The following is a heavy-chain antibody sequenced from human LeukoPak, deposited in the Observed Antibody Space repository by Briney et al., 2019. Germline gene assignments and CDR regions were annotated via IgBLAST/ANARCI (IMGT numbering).Heavy chain of an antibody. J-gene: IGHJ5*02. D-gene: IGHD3-9*01. V-gene: IGHV1-69*06. Sequence: ASVKVSCKASGGTFSSYAISWVRQAPGQGLEWMGGIIPIFGTANYAQKFQGRVTITADKSTSTTYMELSSLRSEDTAVYYCARALVLRYFDWSPGAGFDPWGQGTLVTVSS. CDR1: GGTFSSYA. CDR2: IIPIFGTA. CDR3: ARALVLRYFDWSPGAGFDP.